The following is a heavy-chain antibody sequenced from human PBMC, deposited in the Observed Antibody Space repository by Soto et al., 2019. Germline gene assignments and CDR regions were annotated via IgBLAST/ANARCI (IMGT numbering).Heavy chain of an antibody. CDR3: ARGHSTDCSNGVCSFFYNHEMDV. V-gene: IGHV1-2*04. CDR2: INPKSGGT. Sequence: ASVKVSCKASGYSFTDYHIHWVRQAPGQGLEWLGRINPKSGGTSTAQKFQGWVTMTRDRSISTVYMELTRLRSDGTAVYFCARGHSTDCSNGVCSFFYNHEMDVWGQGTTVTVSS. CDR1: GYSFTDYH. D-gene: IGHD2-8*01. J-gene: IGHJ6*02.